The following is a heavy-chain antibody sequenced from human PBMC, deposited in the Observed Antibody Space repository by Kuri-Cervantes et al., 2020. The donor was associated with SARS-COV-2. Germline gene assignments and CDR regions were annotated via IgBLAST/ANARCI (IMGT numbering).Heavy chain of an antibody. D-gene: IGHD4-17*01. CDR3: ARVYNYGDYFEVGSMDV. V-gene: IGHV3-74*01. Sequence: XFGEYAMSWARQAPGKGLVWVSLINPDVSYTNNADSVKGRFTLSRDNAKNMLFLQMNSLRAEDTAVYYCARVYNYGDYFEVGSMDVWGQGTTVTVSS. J-gene: IGHJ6*02. CDR2: INPDVSYT. CDR1: XFGEYA.